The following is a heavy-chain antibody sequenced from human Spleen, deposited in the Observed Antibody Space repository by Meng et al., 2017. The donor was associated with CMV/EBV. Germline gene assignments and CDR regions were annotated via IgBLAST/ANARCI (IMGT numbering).Heavy chain of an antibody. CDR3: ARALSGYSGGDDAFDI. CDR1: GGSISSYY. J-gene: IGHJ3*02. Sequence: SETLSLTCTVSGGSISSYYWSWFRQPPGKGLEYIGYIYYSGSTNYHPSLKSRLTISVDTSKNQVSLKLTPVTAADTAVYYCARALSGYSGGDDAFDIWGQGTMVTVSS. CDR2: IYYSGST. V-gene: IGHV4-59*01. D-gene: IGHD5-12*01.